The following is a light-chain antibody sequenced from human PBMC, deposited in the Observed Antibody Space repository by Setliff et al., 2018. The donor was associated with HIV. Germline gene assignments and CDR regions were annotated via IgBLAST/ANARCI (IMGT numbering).Light chain of an antibody. CDR1: SSDVGGYNY. CDR3: SSYASSSTLPYV. V-gene: IGLV2-14*03. CDR2: DVS. J-gene: IGLJ1*01. Sequence: QSALTQPASVSGSPGQSITISCTGTSSDVGGYNYVSWYQQHPGKAPKLMIYDVSNRPSGVSNRFSGSESGNTASLTISGLHAEDEANYYCSSYASSSTLPYVFGTGTKVTVL.